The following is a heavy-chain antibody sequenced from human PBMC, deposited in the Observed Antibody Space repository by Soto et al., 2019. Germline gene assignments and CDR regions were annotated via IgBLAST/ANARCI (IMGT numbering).Heavy chain of an antibody. V-gene: IGHV3-49*04. Sequence: EVQLVESGGGLVQPGRSLRLSCTASGFTFGDYAMSWVRQAPGKGLEWVGFIRSKAYGGTTEYAASVKGRFTISRDDSKSIAYLQMNSLKTEDTAVYYCTRDLSGRGGCWGQGTLVTVSS. J-gene: IGHJ4*02. CDR3: TRDLSGRGGC. CDR2: IRSKAYGGTT. D-gene: IGHD1-26*01. CDR1: GFTFGDYA.